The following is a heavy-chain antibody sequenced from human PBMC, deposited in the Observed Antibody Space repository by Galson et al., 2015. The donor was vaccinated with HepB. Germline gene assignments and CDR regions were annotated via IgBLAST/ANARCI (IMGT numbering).Heavy chain of an antibody. CDR1: GYIFIGYY. CDR2: INPNSGGT. D-gene: IGHD6-19*01. Sequence: SVKVSCKASGYIFIGYYMHWVRQAPGQVPEWMGWINPNSGGTNYAQKFQGRVTMTRDTSTNTAYMELRSLRSDDTAIYYCARGSGWSYYFDCWGLGTLVTVSS. V-gene: IGHV1-2*02. J-gene: IGHJ4*01. CDR3: ARGSGWSYYFDC.